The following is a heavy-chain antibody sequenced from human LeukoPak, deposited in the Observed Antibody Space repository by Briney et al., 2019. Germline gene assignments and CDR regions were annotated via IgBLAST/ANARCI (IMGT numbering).Heavy chain of an antibody. Sequence: PGGSLRLSCAASGFTFSDYYMSWIRQAPGKGLEWVSYISSSSSYTNYADSVKGRFTISRDNAKNSLYLQTNSLRAEDTAVYYCATYSGSFLYYFDYWGQGTLVTVSS. J-gene: IGHJ4*02. D-gene: IGHD1-26*01. CDR1: GFTFSDYY. V-gene: IGHV3-11*06. CDR3: ATYSGSFLYYFDY. CDR2: ISSSSSYT.